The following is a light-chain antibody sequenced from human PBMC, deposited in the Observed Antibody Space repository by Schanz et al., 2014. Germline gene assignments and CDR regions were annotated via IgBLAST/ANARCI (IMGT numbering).Light chain of an antibody. CDR1: SSDVGGYDY. CDR3: CSYAGSYTWV. Sequence: QSVLTQSASVSGSLGQSITISCTGTSSDVGGYDYVSWYQQHPGKAPKLMIYDVSKRPSGVPDRFSGSKSGNTASLTISGLQAEDEADYYCCSYAGSYTWVFGGGTKLTVL. CDR2: DVS. J-gene: IGLJ3*02. V-gene: IGLV2-11*01.